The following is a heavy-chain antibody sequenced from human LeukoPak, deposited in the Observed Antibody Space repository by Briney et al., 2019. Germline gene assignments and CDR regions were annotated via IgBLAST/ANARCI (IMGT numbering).Heavy chain of an antibody. CDR1: GFTFTTYS. CDR2: ISSGSSAI. CDR3: ARGHTAVTRHFDF. Sequence: GGSLRLSCEASGFTFTTYSITWVRQAPGEGLELVSIISSGSSAIFSADALKGRFTISRDDAKNLLYLDMNSLRAEDTAVYYRARGHTAVTRHFDFWGQGTLVTVSS. V-gene: IGHV3-21*01. J-gene: IGHJ4*02. D-gene: IGHD4-17*01.